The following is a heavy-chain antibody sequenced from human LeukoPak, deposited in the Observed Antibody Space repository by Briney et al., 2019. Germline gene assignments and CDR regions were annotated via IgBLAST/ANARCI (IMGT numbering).Heavy chain of an antibody. CDR2: INHSAST. J-gene: IGHJ6*02. CDR1: GGSISSDGYS. D-gene: IGHD2-2*01. Sequence: PSQTLSLTCAVSGGSISSDGYSWSWIRQPPGKGLEWIGYINHSASTYYNPSLKSRVTISVDRSKNQFSLKLSSVTAADTAVYYCARYCSSTSCSNYYYGMDVWGQGTTVTVSS. CDR3: ARYCSSTSCSNYYYGMDV. V-gene: IGHV4-30-2*01.